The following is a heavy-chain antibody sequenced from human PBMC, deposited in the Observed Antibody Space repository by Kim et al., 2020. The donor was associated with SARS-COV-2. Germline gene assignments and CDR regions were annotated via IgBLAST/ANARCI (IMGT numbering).Heavy chain of an antibody. CDR3: ARSPYDGKVGWLQFPRYYYGMDV. CDR2: ISSSSSYI. J-gene: IGHJ6*02. CDR1: GFTFSSYS. V-gene: IGHV3-21*01. D-gene: IGHD5-12*01. Sequence: GGSLRLSCAASGFTFSSYSMNWVRQAPGKGLEWVSSISSSSSYIYYADSVKGRFTISRDNAKNSLYLQMNSLRAEDTAVYYCARSPYDGKVGWLQFPRYYYGMDVWGQGTTVTVSS.